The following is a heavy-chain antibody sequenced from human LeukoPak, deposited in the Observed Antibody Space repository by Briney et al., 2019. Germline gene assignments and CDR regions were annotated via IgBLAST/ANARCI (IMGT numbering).Heavy chain of an antibody. J-gene: IGHJ4*02. CDR2: ISSSSSTI. CDR1: GFTFSSYS. CDR3: ARGIAARHFDY. V-gene: IGHV3-48*01. D-gene: IGHD6-6*01. Sequence: GGSLRLSCAVSGFTFSSYSMNWVRQAPGKGLEWVSYISSSSSTIYYADSVKGRFTISRDNAKNSLYLQMNSLRAEDTAVYYCARGIAARHFDYWGQGTLVTVSS.